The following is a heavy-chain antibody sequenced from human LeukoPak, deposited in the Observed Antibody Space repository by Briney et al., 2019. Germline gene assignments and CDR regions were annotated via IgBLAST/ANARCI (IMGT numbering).Heavy chain of an antibody. V-gene: IGHV1-18*01. CDR2: ISAYNGNT. CDR3: ARERETALYYFDY. D-gene: IGHD5-18*01. Sequence: ASVKVSCKASGYTFTNYGISWVRQAPGQGLEWMGWISAYNGNTNSAQKFQGRVTMTRDTSTSTVYMELSSLRSEDTAVYYCARERETALYYFDYWGQGTLVTVSS. J-gene: IGHJ4*02. CDR1: GYTFTNYG.